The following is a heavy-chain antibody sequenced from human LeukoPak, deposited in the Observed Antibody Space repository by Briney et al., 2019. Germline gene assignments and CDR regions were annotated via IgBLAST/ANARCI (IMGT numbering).Heavy chain of an antibody. V-gene: IGHV4-39*01. CDR1: GGSISSSSYY. CDR3: ARHPLPRYCSSTSCDNFDY. Sequence: SETLSLTCTVSGGSISSSSYYWGWIRQPLGKGLEWIGSIYYSGSTYYNPSLKSRVTISVDTSKNQFSLKLSSVTAADTAVYYCARHPLPRYCSSTSCDNFDYWGQGTLVTVSS. D-gene: IGHD2-2*02. J-gene: IGHJ4*02. CDR2: IYYSGST.